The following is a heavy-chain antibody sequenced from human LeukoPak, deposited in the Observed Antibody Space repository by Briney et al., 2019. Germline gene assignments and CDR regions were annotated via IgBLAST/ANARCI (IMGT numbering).Heavy chain of an antibody. Sequence: SETLSLTCTVSGGSISNYYWSWIRQSPGKGLEWMAYIHYSGSTYYNPSLKSRVTISVDTSKNQFSLKLSSVTAADTAVYYCARDPFGSDYYYMDVWGKGTTVTVSS. CDR1: GGSISNYY. D-gene: IGHD3-16*01. CDR2: IHYSGST. V-gene: IGHV4-4*08. CDR3: ARDPFGSDYYYMDV. J-gene: IGHJ6*03.